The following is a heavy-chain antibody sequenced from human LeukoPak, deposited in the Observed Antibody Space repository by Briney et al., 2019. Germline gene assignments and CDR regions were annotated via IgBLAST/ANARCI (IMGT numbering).Heavy chain of an antibody. Sequence: PSETLSLTCTVSGGSIYSSNSYWSWIRQPPGKGLEWIGYIYYSGSTYYNPSLKSRVTISVDTSKNQFSLKLSSVTAADTAVYYCAREPPNIAAAGPREDYWGQGTLVTVSS. CDR3: AREPPNIAAAGPREDY. J-gene: IGHJ4*02. CDR2: IYYSGST. CDR1: GGSIYSSNSY. D-gene: IGHD6-13*01. V-gene: IGHV4-30-4*08.